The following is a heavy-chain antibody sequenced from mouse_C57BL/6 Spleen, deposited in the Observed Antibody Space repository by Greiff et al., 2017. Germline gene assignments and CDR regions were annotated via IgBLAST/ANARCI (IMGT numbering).Heavy chain of an antibody. CDR2: IDPSDSYT. CDR1: GYTFTSYW. J-gene: IGHJ2*01. V-gene: IGHV1-50*01. Sequence: QVQLQQPGAELVKPGASVKLSCKASGYTFTSYWMQWVKQRPGQGLEWIGEIDPSDSYTNYNQKFKGKATLTVDTSSSTAYMQLSSLTSEDSAVYYCARRGTTVRDYFDYWGQGTTLTVSS. D-gene: IGHD1-1*01. CDR3: ARRGTTVRDYFDY.